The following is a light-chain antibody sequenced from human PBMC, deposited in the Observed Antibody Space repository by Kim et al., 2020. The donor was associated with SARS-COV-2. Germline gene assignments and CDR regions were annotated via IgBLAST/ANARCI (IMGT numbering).Light chain of an antibody. CDR3: QAWDSSTAVVV. CDR1: KLGDKY. V-gene: IGLV3-1*01. J-gene: IGLJ2*01. Sequence: SYELTQPPSVSVSPGQTASITCAGGKLGDKYACWYQQKPGQSPVLVIYQDSKRPSGIPERFSGSNSGNTATLTISGTQAVDEADYYCQAWDSSTAVVVFG. CDR2: QDS.